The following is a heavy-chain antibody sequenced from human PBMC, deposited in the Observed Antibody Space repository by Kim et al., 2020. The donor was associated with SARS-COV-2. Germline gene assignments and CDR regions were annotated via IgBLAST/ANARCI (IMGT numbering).Heavy chain of an antibody. D-gene: IGHD4-17*01. J-gene: IGHJ4*02. CDR3: AKDSGDDYGDHQLGY. CDR2: IWYDGSNK. CDR1: GFTFSSYG. V-gene: IGHV3-33*06. Sequence: GGSLRLSCAASGFTFSSYGMHWVRQAPGKGLEWVAVIWYDGSNKYYADSVKGRFTISRDNSKNTLYLQMNSLRAEDTAVYYCAKDSGDDYGDHQLGYWGQGTLVTVSS.